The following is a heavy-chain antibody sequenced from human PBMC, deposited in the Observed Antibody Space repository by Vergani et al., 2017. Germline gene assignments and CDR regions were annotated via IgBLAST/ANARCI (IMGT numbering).Heavy chain of an antibody. CDR1: GGSISSGSYY. J-gene: IGHJ5*02. CDR3: ARGGDPQAGWFVP. Sequence: QVQLQESGPGLVKPSQTLSLTCTVSGGSISSGSYYWSWIRQPAGKGLEWIGRIYTSGSTNYNPSLKSRVTISVDTSKNQFSLKLSSVTAADTAVYYCARGGDPQAGWFVPWGQGTLVTVSS. D-gene: IGHD2-21*01. V-gene: IGHV4-61*02. CDR2: IYTSGST.